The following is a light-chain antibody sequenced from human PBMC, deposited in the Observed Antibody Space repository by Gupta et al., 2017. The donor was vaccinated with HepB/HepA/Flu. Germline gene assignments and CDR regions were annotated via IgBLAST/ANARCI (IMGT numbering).Light chain of an antibody. CDR2: GAS. CDR3: QQYNNWPRT. V-gene: IGKV3-15*01. Sequence: EIVMTQSPATLSVSPGERATLSCRASQRISNTLAWYQQRPGQAPTLLIYGASTRATGVPARFSGSGSGTEFTRTISSLQSEDFAVYYCQQYNNWPRTFGQGTKVEIK. J-gene: IGKJ1*01. CDR1: QRISNT.